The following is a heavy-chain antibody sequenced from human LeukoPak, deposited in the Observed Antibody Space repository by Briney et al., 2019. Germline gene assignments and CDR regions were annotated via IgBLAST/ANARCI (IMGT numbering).Heavy chain of an antibody. Sequence: GESLKISCKGSGYSFTTYWIAWVRQMPGKGLEWMGIIYPGDSDTRYSPSFQGQVTISADKSISTAYLQWSSLKASDTAMYYCARSLPYWYFDLWGRGTLVTVSS. V-gene: IGHV5-51*01. J-gene: IGHJ2*01. D-gene: IGHD2-15*01. CDR2: IYPGDSDT. CDR3: ARSLPYWYFDL. CDR1: GYSFTTYW.